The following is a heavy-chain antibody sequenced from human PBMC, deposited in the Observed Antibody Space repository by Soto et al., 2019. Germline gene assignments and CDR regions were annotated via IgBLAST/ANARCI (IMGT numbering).Heavy chain of an antibody. CDR1: GVSISSSNW. CDR3: ASGTIYYSYGMDV. V-gene: IGHV4-4*02. CDR2: ICQSART. Sequence: SETRSLTCAVSGVSISSSNWWSWVRQPPGKGLEWIGEICQSARTNYNPSLKSRVTISLDTSKNQFSLKMSSVTAADTAVYYCASGTIYYSYGMDVWGQGKMVTVSS. J-gene: IGHJ6*02. D-gene: IGHD2-2*01.